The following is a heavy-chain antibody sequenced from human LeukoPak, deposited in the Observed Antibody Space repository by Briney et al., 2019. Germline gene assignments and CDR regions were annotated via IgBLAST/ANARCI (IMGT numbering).Heavy chain of an antibody. CDR3: AKRLFSSGWSSFDI. D-gene: IGHD6-19*01. CDR2: ITDSNTKT. Sequence: PGGSLRLSCAASGFTFSSFPMTWVRQAPGKGLEWVSAITDSNTKTFYADSVKGWFTTSRDTSKSTLYLQMNRLRVEDTALYYCAKRLFSSGWSSFDIWGQGTMVTVSS. J-gene: IGHJ3*02. V-gene: IGHV3-23*01. CDR1: GFTFSSFP.